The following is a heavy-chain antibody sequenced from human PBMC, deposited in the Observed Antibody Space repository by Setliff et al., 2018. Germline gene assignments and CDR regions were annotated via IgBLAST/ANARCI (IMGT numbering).Heavy chain of an antibody. CDR3: ARDYNGDSPGTPLGY. CDR1: GYTLTELS. J-gene: IGHJ4*02. D-gene: IGHD4-17*01. CDR2: FDPEDGET. Sequence: ASVKVSCKVSGYTLTELSRHWVRQAPGKGLEWMGGFDPEDGETIYAQKFQGRVTMTEDTSTDTAYMELSSLRSEDTAVYYCARDYNGDSPGTPLGYWGQGTLVTVSS. V-gene: IGHV1-24*01.